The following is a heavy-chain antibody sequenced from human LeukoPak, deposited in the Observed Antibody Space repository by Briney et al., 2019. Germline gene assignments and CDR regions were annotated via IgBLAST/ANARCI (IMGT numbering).Heavy chain of an antibody. V-gene: IGHV3-30*02. Sequence: PGGSLRLSCAASGFTFSSYAMSWVRQAPGKGLEWVAFIRYDGSNEYYGDSVKGRFTISRDNSKNTVCLQMNSLRPEDTAVYYCAKDVGQWLVLDYFDYWGQGTLVIVSS. CDR1: GFTFSSYA. CDR3: AKDVGQWLVLDYFDY. J-gene: IGHJ4*02. CDR2: IRYDGSNE. D-gene: IGHD6-19*01.